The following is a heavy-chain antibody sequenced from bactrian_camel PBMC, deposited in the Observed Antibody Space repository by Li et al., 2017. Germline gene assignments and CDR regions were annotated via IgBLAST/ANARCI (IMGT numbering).Heavy chain of an antibody. CDR3: AADQLYGTCRDVLDFPA. Sequence: HVQLVESGGGSVQAGESLTLSCTVSKYARYCVGWFRQAPEKEREGVATIDTGDGSTYYLNSVKGRFIITRDKAEDLVYLQMNGLQPEDTGMYYCAADQLYGTCRDVLDFPARGQGTQVTVS. D-gene: IGHD6*01. CDR1: KYARYC. J-gene: IGHJ4*01. CDR2: IDTGDGST. V-gene: IGHV3S1*01.